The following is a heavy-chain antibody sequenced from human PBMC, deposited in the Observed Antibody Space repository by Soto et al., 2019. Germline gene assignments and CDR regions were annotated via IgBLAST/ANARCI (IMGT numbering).Heavy chain of an antibody. V-gene: IGHV1-2*02. Sequence: QVHLVQSGAEVKKSGASVKVSCEASGYSFTAYCVHWVRQAPGQGLEWMGWINPNSGGTNYAQRFQGRVAMTTDTSTNTAYMELNSLTSDDTALYFCARSSGTYSDFDYWGQGTQVTVSS. J-gene: IGHJ4*01. CDR3: ARSSGTYSDFDY. D-gene: IGHD1-26*01. CDR2: INPNSGGT. CDR1: GYSFTAYC.